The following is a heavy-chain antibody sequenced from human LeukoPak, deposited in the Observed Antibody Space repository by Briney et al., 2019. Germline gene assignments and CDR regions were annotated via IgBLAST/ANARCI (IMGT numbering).Heavy chain of an antibody. J-gene: IGHJ4*02. Sequence: SETLSLTCAVYGGSFRNYYWSWIRQPPGKGLEWIGEINHSGSTKNNPSLKSRVTISVDRSKNQFSLKLSSVTAADTAVYYCARGPDFYDSSGYYPIWGQGTLVTVSS. V-gene: IGHV4-34*01. CDR3: ARGPDFYDSSGYYPI. CDR2: INHSGST. CDR1: GGSFRNYY. D-gene: IGHD3-22*01.